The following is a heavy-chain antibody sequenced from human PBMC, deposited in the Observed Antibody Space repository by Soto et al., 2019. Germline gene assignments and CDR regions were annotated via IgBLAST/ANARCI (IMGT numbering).Heavy chain of an antibody. J-gene: IGHJ5*02. CDR2: INHSGST. Sequence: SETLSLTCAVYGGSFSGYYWSWIRQPPGKGLEWIGEINHSGSTNYNPSLKSRVTISVDTSKNQFSLKLSSVTAADTAVYYCARAGYSAMYSSGWYGDWFDPWGQGTLVTVSS. V-gene: IGHV4-34*01. D-gene: IGHD6-19*01. CDR1: GGSFSGYY. CDR3: ARAGYSAMYSSGWYGDWFDP.